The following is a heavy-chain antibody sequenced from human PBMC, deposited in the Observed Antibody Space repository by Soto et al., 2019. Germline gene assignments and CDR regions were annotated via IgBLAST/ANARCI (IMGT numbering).Heavy chain of an antibody. D-gene: IGHD3-10*01. CDR2: INPSGGST. V-gene: IGHV1-46*01. CDR1: GYTFTSYY. J-gene: IGHJ6*02. CDR3: ARGGPAGDRDYYYNGMDV. Sequence: QVQLVQSGAEVKKPGASVKVSCKASGYTFTSYYMHWVRQAPGQGLEWMGIINPSGGSTSYAQKFQVRVTMTRDTSTSTVYKELSSLRSEDTAVYYCARGGPAGDRDYYYNGMDVWGQGTTVTVSS.